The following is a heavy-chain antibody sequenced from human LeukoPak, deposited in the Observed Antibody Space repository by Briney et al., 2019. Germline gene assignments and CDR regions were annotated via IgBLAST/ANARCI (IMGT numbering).Heavy chain of an antibody. Sequence: ASVKVSCKASGYTFTGYYMHWVRQAPGQGLEWMGWINPNSGGTNYAQKFQGRVTMTRDTSISTAYMELSRLRSDDTAVYYCARGYSSSQPTLRFDLWGRGTLVTVSS. CDR3: ARGYSSSQPTLRFDL. J-gene: IGHJ2*01. CDR2: INPNSGGT. V-gene: IGHV1-2*02. D-gene: IGHD6-13*01. CDR1: GYTFTGYY.